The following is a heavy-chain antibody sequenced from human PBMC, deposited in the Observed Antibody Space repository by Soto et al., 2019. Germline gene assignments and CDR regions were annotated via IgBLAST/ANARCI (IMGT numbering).Heavy chain of an antibody. CDR3: TGTYYSSSMRFDY. D-gene: IGHD6-6*01. J-gene: IGHJ4*02. Sequence: EVQLVESGGGLVEPGGSLRLSCSTSGFTFSNAWRTWVRQVPGKGLEWVGRIKSKTDGGTTDYAAPVKGRFTISRDDSKSTLYMQMNSLKTEDTAIYYCTGTYYSSSMRFDYWGQGTLVSVSS. CDR2: IKSKTDGGTT. V-gene: IGHV3-15*01. CDR1: GFTFSNAW.